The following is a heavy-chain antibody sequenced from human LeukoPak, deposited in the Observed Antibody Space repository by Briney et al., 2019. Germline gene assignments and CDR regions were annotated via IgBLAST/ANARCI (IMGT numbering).Heavy chain of an antibody. CDR2: ISGAGGRT. Sequence: GGSLRLSCAASGFSLSTYAMSWVRQAPGKGPERVSAISGAGGRTYYADSVKGRFTISRDNSKNTLYLQMDSLRAEDTAVHYCAKDRADNGDRLRFDPWGQGTLVTVSS. J-gene: IGHJ5*02. CDR3: AKDRADNGDRLRFDP. V-gene: IGHV3-23*01. CDR1: GFSLSTYA. D-gene: IGHD4-17*01.